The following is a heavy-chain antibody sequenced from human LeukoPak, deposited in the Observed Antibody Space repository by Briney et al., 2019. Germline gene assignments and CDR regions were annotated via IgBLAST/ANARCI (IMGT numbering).Heavy chain of an antibody. J-gene: IGHJ3*02. Sequence: ASVKVSCKASGYTFTSYGISWVRQAPGQGLEWMGWISAYNGNTNYAQKLQGRVTITRNTSISTAYMELSSLRSEDTAVYYCASRTTVVTPGAFAFDIWGQGTMVTVSS. V-gene: IGHV1-18*01. CDR3: ASRTTVVTPGAFAFDI. D-gene: IGHD4-23*01. CDR2: ISAYNGNT. CDR1: GYTFTSYG.